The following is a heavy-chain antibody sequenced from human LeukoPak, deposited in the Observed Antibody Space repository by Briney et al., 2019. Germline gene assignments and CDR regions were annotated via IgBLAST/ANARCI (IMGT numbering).Heavy chain of an antibody. CDR1: GGTFSSYA. CDR3: ARDTGSYCSSTSCYALDY. V-gene: IGHV1-69*01. Sequence: ASVKVSCKASGGTFSSYAISWVRQPPGQGLEWMGGIIPIFGTANYAQKFQGRVTITADESTSTAYMELSSLRSEDTAVYYCARDTGSYCSSTSCYALDYWGQRTLVTVSS. J-gene: IGHJ4*02. D-gene: IGHD2-2*01. CDR2: IIPIFGTA.